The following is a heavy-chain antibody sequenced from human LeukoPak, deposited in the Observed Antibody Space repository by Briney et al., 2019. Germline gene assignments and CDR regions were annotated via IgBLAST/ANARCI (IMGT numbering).Heavy chain of an antibody. CDR3: ARDGQFMGRVWFDP. V-gene: IGHV4-59*12. D-gene: IGHD3-10*01. J-gene: IGHJ5*02. Sequence: SETLSLTCTVSGGSISSYYWSWIRQPPGKGLEWIGYIYYSGSTNYNPSLKSRVTISVDTSKNQFSLKLSSVTAADTAVYYCARDGQFMGRVWFDPWGQGTLVTVSS. CDR2: IYYSGST. CDR1: GGSISSYY.